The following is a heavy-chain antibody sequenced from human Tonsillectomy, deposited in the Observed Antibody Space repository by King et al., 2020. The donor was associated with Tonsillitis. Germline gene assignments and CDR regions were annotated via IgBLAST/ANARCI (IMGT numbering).Heavy chain of an antibody. CDR2: ISQGGIT. J-gene: IGHJ4*02. D-gene: IGHD3-10*01. V-gene: IGHV4-34*01. CDR1: GGSFSGYY. CDR3: AREGGFIKVPGEDY. Sequence: GQRQKGGAGLWKPSETVSLSCAVYGGSFSGYYWSWIRQPPGKGLEWIGEISQGGITNYNPSLKSRVTIAVETPKNQFSLKLSCVTAADTAVYYCAREGGFIKVPGEDYWGQGTLVTVSS.